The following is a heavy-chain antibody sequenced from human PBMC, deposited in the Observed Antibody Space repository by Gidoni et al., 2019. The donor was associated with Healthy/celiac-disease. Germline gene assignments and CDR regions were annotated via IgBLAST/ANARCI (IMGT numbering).Heavy chain of an antibody. CDR3: AKCEGATTGYYYGMDV. J-gene: IGHJ6*02. V-gene: IGHV3-23*01. Sequence: VQLLESGGGLVQPGGSLRLSCAASGFTFSSYAMSWVRQAPGKGLEWVSAISGSGGSTYYAESVKGRFTISRDNSKNTLYLQMNSLRAEDTAVYYCAKCEGATTGYYYGMDVWGQGTTVTVSS. CDR1: GFTFSSYA. D-gene: IGHD1-26*01. CDR2: ISGSGGST.